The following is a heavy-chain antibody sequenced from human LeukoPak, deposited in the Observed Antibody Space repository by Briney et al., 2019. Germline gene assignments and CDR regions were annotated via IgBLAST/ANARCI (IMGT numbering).Heavy chain of an antibody. D-gene: IGHD3-10*01. V-gene: IGHV4-31*03. CDR1: GGSISSGGYY. CDR2: IYYSGST. CDR3: ARAGSGRGRGGPNWFDP. Sequence: PSQTLSLTCTVSGGSISSGGYYWSWIRQHPGKGPEWIGYIYYSGSTYYNPSLKSRVTISVDTSKNQFSLKLSSVTAADTAVYYCARAGSGRGRGGPNWFDPWGQGTLVTVSS. J-gene: IGHJ5*02.